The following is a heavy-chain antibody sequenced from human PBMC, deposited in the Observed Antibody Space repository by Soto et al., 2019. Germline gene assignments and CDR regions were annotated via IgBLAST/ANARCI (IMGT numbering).Heavy chain of an antibody. Sequence: GGSLRLSCAASGFTFSSYGMHWVRQAPGKGLEWVAVIWYDGSNKYYADSVKGRFTISRDNSKNTLYLQMNSLRAEDTAVYYCARGGAYCSGGSCYSIDYWGQGTLVTVSS. D-gene: IGHD2-15*01. V-gene: IGHV3-33*01. J-gene: IGHJ4*02. CDR2: IWYDGSNK. CDR3: ARGGAYCSGGSCYSIDY. CDR1: GFTFSSYG.